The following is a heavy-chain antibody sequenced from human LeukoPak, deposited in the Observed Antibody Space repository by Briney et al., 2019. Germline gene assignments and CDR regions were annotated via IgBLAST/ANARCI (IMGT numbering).Heavy chain of an antibody. Sequence: ASVKVSCKASGYTFTGYYMHWVRQAPGQGLEWMGWINPNSGGTNYAQKFQGRVTMTRDTSISTAYMELSRLRSDDTDVYYCARDRRWSGSYYYDYWGQGTLVTVSS. CDR1: GYTFTGYY. D-gene: IGHD1-26*01. CDR2: INPNSGGT. V-gene: IGHV1-2*02. J-gene: IGHJ4*02. CDR3: ARDRRWSGSYYYDY.